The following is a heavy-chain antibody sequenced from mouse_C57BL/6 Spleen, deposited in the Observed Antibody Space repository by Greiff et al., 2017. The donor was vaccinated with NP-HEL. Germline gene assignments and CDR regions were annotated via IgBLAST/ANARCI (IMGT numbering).Heavy chain of an antibody. V-gene: IGHV5-9-1*02. J-gene: IGHJ2*01. Sequence: EVQLVESGEGLVKPGGSLKLSCAASGFTFSSYAMSWVRQTPEKRLEWVAYISSGGDYIYYADTVKGRFTISRDNARNTLYLQMSSLKSEDTAMYYCTREGMGLTGTMGYYFDYWGQGTTLTVSS. CDR1: GFTFSSYA. CDR2: ISSGGDYI. CDR3: TREGMGLTGTMGYYFDY. D-gene: IGHD4-1*01.